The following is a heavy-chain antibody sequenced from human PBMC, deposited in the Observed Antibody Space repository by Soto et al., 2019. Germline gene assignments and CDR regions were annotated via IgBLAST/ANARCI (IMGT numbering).Heavy chain of an antibody. CDR2: IIGSGGST. CDR1: GFTFSSYA. V-gene: IGHV3-23*01. J-gene: IGHJ6*02. D-gene: IGHD3-10*01. CDR3: AKGGLYGSGSYYDAGNYYYYGMDV. Sequence: GGSLRLSCAASGFTFSSYAMSWVRQVPGKGLEWVSSIIGSGGSTYYADSVKGRFTISRDNSKDTLYLQMNGLRAEDTAVYYCAKGGLYGSGSYYDAGNYYYYGMDVWGQGTTVTVSS.